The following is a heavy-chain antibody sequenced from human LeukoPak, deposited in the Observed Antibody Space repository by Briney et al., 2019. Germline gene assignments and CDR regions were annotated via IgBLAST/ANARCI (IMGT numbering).Heavy chain of an antibody. J-gene: IGHJ6*02. Sequence: PSETLSLTCAVYGGSFSGYYWSWIRQPPGKGLEWIGEINHSGSTNYNPFLKSRVTISVDTSKSQFSLKLSSVTAADTAVYYCARKPPLLWFGELTTREYYYYYGMDVWGQGTTVTVSS. D-gene: IGHD3-10*01. V-gene: IGHV4-34*01. CDR2: INHSGST. CDR3: ARKPPLLWFGELTTREYYYYYGMDV. CDR1: GGSFSGYY.